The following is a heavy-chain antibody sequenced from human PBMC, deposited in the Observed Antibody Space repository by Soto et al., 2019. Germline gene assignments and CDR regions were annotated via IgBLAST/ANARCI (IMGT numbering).Heavy chain of an antibody. CDR3: ARELLVQPPYYGMDV. CDR1: GFTFSSYS. J-gene: IGHJ6*02. CDR2: ISSSSSYI. V-gene: IGHV3-21*01. D-gene: IGHD3-10*01. Sequence: EVQLVESGGGLVKPGGSLRLSCAASGFTFSSYSMNWVRQAPGKGLEWVSSISSSSSYIYYADSVKGRFTISRDNAKNSLYLQMNSLRAEDTAVYYCARELLVQPPYYGMDVWGQGTTVTVSS.